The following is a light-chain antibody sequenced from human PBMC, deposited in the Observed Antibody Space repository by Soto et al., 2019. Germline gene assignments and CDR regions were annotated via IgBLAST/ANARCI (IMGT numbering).Light chain of an antibody. CDR1: QGISSY. Sequence: AIRMTQSPSSLSAYTGDRVTITCRASQGISSYLAWYQQKPGKAPKLLIYAASTLQSGVPSRFSGSGSGTDFTLTISCLQSEDFVTYYCQQYYSYPLTFGPGTKVDIK. J-gene: IGKJ3*01. CDR3: QQYYSYPLT. V-gene: IGKV1-8*01. CDR2: AAS.